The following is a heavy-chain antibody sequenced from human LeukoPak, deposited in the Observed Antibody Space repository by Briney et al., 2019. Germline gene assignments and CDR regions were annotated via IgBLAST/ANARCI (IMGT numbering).Heavy chain of an antibody. CDR1: GGSISSGDYY. V-gene: IGHV4-30-4*01. J-gene: IGHJ4*02. Sequence: SETLSLTCTVSGGSISSGDYYWSWIRQPPGKGLEWIGYIYYSGSTYYNPSLKSRVTISVDTSKNQFSLKLSSVTAADTAVYYCAREGGGSSDFDYWGQGTLVTVSS. CDR3: AREGGGSSDFDY. CDR2: IYYSGST. D-gene: IGHD2-15*01.